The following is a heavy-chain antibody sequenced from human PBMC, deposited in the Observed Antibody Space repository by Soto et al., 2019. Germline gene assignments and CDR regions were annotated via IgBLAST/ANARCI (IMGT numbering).Heavy chain of an antibody. Sequence: GGSLRLSCAVSGFTFSSYAMSWVRQAPGKGLEWVSAISGSGGSTYYADSVKGRFTISRDNSKNTLYLQMNSLRAEDTAVYYCAKGRRTLNDYGSFDYWGQGTLVTVSS. CDR2: ISGSGGST. CDR1: GFTFSSYA. CDR3: AKGRRTLNDYGSFDY. D-gene: IGHD4-17*01. V-gene: IGHV3-23*01. J-gene: IGHJ4*02.